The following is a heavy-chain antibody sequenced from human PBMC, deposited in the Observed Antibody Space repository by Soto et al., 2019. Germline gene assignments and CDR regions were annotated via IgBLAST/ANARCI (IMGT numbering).Heavy chain of an antibody. CDR2: IYYSGRT. CDR1: GETISSSSYY. CDR3: ARQRTRMVCKANVVH. D-gene: IGHD2-8*01. Sequence: PSETLSLTCIVSGETISSSSYYWGWICQPPGQGLEWIASIYYSGRTYYNPSFKRRGTISIDTSKYQFSLKLSSVSATDTAVFHCARQRTRMVCKANVVHWDQEAFVTISS. V-gene: IGHV4-39*01. J-gene: IGHJ4*01.